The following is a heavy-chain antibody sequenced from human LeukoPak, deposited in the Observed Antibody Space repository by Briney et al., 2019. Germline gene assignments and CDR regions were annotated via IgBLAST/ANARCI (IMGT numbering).Heavy chain of an antibody. CDR3: TTDRITRGGFAMDDAFDM. J-gene: IGHJ3*02. CDR2: IKSETNIGAI. Sequence: GGSLRLSCAASGFTFRNARRNWVRQAPGEGLEWVGHIKSETNIGAIDYAAPVEDRFTISPADSKGKMCMQTNCQKTKGKAVYYCTTDRITRGGFAMDDAFDMWGQGTMVTVSS. V-gene: IGHV3-15*07. CDR1: GFTFRNAR. D-gene: IGHD3-10*01.